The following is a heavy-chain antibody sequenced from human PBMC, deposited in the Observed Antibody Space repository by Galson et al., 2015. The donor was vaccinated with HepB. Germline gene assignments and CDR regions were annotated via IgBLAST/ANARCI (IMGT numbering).Heavy chain of an antibody. J-gene: IGHJ4*02. Sequence: SLRLSCAASGFTFSSYWMHWVRQAPGKGLVWVSRIKTDGSIKYYVDSVTGRFTISRDNARNLLYLQMNGLRAEDTAVYFCARNRGYETFDYWGQGALVTVSS. CDR1: GFTFSSYW. D-gene: IGHD5-12*01. CDR2: IKTDGSIK. CDR3: ARNRGYETFDY. V-gene: IGHV3-74*01.